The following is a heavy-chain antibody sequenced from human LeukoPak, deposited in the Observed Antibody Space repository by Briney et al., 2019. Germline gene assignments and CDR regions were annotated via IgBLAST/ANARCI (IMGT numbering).Heavy chain of an antibody. V-gene: IGHV3-48*03. CDR1: GFTFSSYE. J-gene: IGHJ4*02. CDR2: ISSSGSTI. D-gene: IGHD5-18*01. Sequence: GGSLRLSCAASGFTFSSYEMNWVRQAPGKGLEWVSYISSSGSTIYYADSVKGRFTISRDNAKNSLYLQMNSLRAEDTAVYYCARVEDSYGYGASYYFDYWGQGTLVTVSS. CDR3: ARVEDSYGYGASYYFDY.